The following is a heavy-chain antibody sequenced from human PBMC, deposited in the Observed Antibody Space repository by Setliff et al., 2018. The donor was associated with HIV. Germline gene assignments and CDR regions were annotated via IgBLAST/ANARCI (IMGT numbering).Heavy chain of an antibody. Sequence: SETLSLTCTVSGGSISSGTYFWSWIRQPAGKGLEWIGHIHTSGSTNYNPSLKSRVTISIDTSKNQFSLKLRSATATDTALYYCARVSSSYYFLGAFDSWGQGTLVTVSS. CDR3: ARVSSSYYFLGAFDS. V-gene: IGHV4-61*09. CDR2: IHTSGST. CDR1: GGSISSGTYF. J-gene: IGHJ4*02. D-gene: IGHD6-13*01.